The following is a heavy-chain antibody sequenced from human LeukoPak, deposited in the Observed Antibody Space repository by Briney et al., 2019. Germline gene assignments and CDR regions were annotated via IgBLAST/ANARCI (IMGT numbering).Heavy chain of an antibody. D-gene: IGHD6-19*01. V-gene: IGHV1-69*06. CDR3: ARHGGAALAGTGLGY. Sequence: GASVKVSCKTSKDTFDNFAITWVRQAPGQGLEWMGGIVPVFDTRDYAQRFQGRVTITADTSTNTVYLGLLSLRSDDTAIYYCARHGGAALAGTGLGYWGQGTLITVSS. CDR2: IVPVFDTR. CDR1: KDTFDNFA. J-gene: IGHJ4*02.